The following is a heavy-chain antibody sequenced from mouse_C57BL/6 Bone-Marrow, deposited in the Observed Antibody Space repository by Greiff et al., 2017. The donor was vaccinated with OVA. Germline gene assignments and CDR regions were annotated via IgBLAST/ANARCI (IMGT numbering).Heavy chain of an antibody. Sequence: VKLQESGPGLVQPSQSLSITCTVSGFSLTSYGVHWVRQSPGKGLEWLGVIWSGGSTDYNAAFISRLSISKDNSKSQVFFEMNSLQADDAAIYCCARRWLLYYEMDYGGRGTSVTVSA. J-gene: IGHJ4*01. CDR2: IWSGGST. CDR1: GFSLTSYG. CDR3: ARRWLLYYEMDY. D-gene: IGHD2-3*01. V-gene: IGHV2-2*01.